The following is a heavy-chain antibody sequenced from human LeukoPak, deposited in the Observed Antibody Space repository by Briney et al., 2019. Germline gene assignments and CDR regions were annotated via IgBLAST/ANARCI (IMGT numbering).Heavy chain of an antibody. CDR1: GCSISSYY. CDR2: IYYSGST. V-gene: IGHV4-59*07. Sequence: SDTLSVTCTVSGCSISSYYWSWIRQPPGKELEWIGYIYYSGSTNYNPSLKSRVTISVDTSKNQFSLKLSSVTAADTAVYYCAGSQQLVRRTNDYWGQGTLVTVSS. D-gene: IGHD6-13*01. J-gene: IGHJ4*02. CDR3: AGSQQLVRRTNDY.